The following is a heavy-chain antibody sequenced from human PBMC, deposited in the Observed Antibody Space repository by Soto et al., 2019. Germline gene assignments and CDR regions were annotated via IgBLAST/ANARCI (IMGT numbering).Heavy chain of an antibody. V-gene: IGHV4-59*08. CDR3: ASAFEYTSSAFDY. J-gene: IGHJ4*02. D-gene: IGHD6-6*01. CDR2: TYYSGNT. Sequence: SETLSLTCTFSGGSISTYCGSWIRQSPGKGLEWIGYTYYSGNTYYSPSLESRVTISVDTSKNQFSLKLRSVTAADTAVYYCASAFEYTSSAFDYWGQGALVTVSS. CDR1: GGSISTYC.